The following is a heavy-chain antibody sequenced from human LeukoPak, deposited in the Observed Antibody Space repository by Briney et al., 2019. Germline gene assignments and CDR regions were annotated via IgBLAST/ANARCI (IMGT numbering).Heavy chain of an antibody. D-gene: IGHD6-19*01. CDR2: LYSGGST. J-gene: IGHJ4*02. CDR3: ARENIAVAGYYYFDY. V-gene: IGHV3-53*01. Sequence: SLRLSCAASGFTXXSXYMNWVRQAPGKGLEWVSVLYSGGSTYYADSVKGRFTISRDNSRNTLYLQMNSLRAEDTAAYYCARENIAVAGYYYFDYWGQGTLVTVSS. CDR1: GFTXXSXY.